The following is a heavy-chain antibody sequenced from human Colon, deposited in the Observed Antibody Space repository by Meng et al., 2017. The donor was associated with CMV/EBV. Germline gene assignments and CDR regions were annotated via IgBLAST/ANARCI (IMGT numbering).Heavy chain of an antibody. J-gene: IGHJ4*02. Sequence: SAKVSCKLSEGTFSTYNINWGRQAPGQGLEWMGAVIPIVNIPTYEQKSQGRVTITADKSTSTAYMELSSLRSEDTAMYYYARDLSGSPVTAIDFDYWGQGTLVTVSS. V-gene: IGHV1-69*10. D-gene: IGHD2-21*02. CDR2: VIPIVNIP. CDR3: ARDLSGSPVTAIDFDY. CDR1: EGTFSTYN.